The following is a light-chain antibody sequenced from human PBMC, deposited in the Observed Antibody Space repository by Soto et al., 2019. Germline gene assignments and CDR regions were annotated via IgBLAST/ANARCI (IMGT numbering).Light chain of an antibody. J-gene: IGKJ1*01. Sequence: EIVMTQSPATLSVSPGERATLSCRASQSVSSNLAWYQQKPGQAPRLLIYGASTRATGIPARFSGSGSGTEFTLTISSLQSEDFAVYYCQQYNNWQPWTFGQGT. CDR1: QSVSSN. CDR3: QQYNNWQPWT. CDR2: GAS. V-gene: IGKV3-15*01.